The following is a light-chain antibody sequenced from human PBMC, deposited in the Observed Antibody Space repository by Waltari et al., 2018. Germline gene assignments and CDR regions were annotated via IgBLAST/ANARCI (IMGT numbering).Light chain of an antibody. J-gene: IGKJ1*01. Sequence: PGTLSLSPGERATLSCRASQSVSRTLAWYQQKPGQAPRLLIYDASTRATGIPDRFSGSGFGTDFSLTISRLEPEDFAVYYCQKYGTLPATFGQGTTVEIK. CDR2: DAS. V-gene: IGKV3-20*01. CDR3: QKYGTLPAT. CDR1: QSVSRT.